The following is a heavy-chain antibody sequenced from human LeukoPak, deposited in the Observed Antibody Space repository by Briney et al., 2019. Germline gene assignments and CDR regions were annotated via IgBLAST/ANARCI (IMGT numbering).Heavy chain of an antibody. CDR2: FDPEDGET. CDR1: GYTLTELS. J-gene: IGHJ4*02. CDR3: ATGILNYYGSGSSDY. D-gene: IGHD3-10*01. Sequence: GASVKVSCKVSGYTLTELSMHWVRQAPGKGLEWMGGFDPEDGETIYAQKFQGRVTMTEDTSTDTAYMELSSLRSEDTAVYYCATGILNYYGSGSSDYWGQGTLVTVSS. V-gene: IGHV1-24*01.